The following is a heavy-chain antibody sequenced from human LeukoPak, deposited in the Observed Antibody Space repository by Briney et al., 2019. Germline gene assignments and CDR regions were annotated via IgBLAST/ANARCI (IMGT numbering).Heavy chain of an antibody. Sequence: SETLSLTCTVSGGSISSYYWSWIRQPPGKGLEWIGYIYYSGSTYYKPSLKSRVTISVDTSKNQFSLKLSSVTAADTAVYYCARGGYYGSGNDFRFDPWGQGTLVTVSS. V-gene: IGHV4-59*01. CDR2: IYYSGST. J-gene: IGHJ5*02. CDR3: ARGGYYGSGNDFRFDP. CDR1: GGSISSYY. D-gene: IGHD3-10*01.